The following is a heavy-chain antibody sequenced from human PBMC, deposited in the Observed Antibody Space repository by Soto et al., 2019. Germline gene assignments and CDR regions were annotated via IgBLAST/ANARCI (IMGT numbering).Heavy chain of an antibody. J-gene: IGHJ6*02. CDR3: ARVSQLVAPKDGKSAYFYAMDV. D-gene: IGHD6-6*01. CDR1: GDSVSSSDFY. V-gene: IGHV4-61*08. CDR2: VYSTGTT. Sequence: PSETLSLTCAVSGDSVSSSDFYWTWIRQPPVKPLEWIGYVYSTGTTNYSPSLKSRVDMSVDTSGNQFSLKVRSLTAADAAVYFCARVSQLVAPKDGKSAYFYAMDVWGPGTTVTVSS.